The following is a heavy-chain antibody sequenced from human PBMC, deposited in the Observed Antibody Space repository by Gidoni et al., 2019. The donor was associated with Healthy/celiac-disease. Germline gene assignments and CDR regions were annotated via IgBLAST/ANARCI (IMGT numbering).Heavy chain of an antibody. Sequence: EVQLLESGGGLVQPGGSLRLSCAASGFTFSSYAMSWVRQAPGKGLEWVSAISGSGGSTYYADSVKGRFTISRDNSKNTLYLQMNSLRAEDTAVYYCAKDLAGGQPTKGDSSNAFDIWGQGTMVTVSS. V-gene: IGHV3-23*01. J-gene: IGHJ3*02. CDR2: ISGSGGST. CDR3: AKDLAGGQPTKGDSSNAFDI. D-gene: IGHD3-16*01. CDR1: GFTFSSYA.